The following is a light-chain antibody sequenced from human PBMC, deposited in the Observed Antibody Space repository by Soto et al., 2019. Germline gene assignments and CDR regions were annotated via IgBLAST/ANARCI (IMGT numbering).Light chain of an antibody. CDR3: SSFTTTSTVV. CDR2: NVG. Sequence: QSALTQPASVSGSPGQSITISCTGTSSDVGGYNYVSWYQQHPGKAPKHIISNVGDRPSGVSNRFSGSKSSNTASLTISGLQTEDEADYYGSSFTTTSTVVFGGGTKVTVL. CDR1: SSDVGGYNY. J-gene: IGLJ2*01. V-gene: IGLV2-14*03.